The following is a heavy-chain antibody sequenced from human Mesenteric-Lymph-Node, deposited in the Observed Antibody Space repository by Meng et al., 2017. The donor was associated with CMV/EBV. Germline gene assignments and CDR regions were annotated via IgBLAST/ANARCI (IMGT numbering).Heavy chain of an antibody. CDR3: ATDRSSNLDY. CDR1: GYTFTDNY. Sequence: ISCNVFGYTFTDNYMHWVQQAPGEGLEWMGLVDPEDGETRYAEKFQGRVTITANTSIDTAYMELSSLRSDDTAVYYCATDRSSNLDYWGQGTLVTVSS. CDR2: VDPEDGET. V-gene: IGHV1-69-2*01. D-gene: IGHD6-13*01. J-gene: IGHJ4*02.